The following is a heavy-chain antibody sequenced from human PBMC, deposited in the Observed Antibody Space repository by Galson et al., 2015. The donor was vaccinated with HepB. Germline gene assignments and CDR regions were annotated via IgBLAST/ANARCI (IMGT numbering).Heavy chain of an antibody. Sequence: SLRLSCAASGFTVITYWMIWVRQAPGKGLEWVANINQDGSEKNYVDFVKGRFTISRDNAKNSLYLQMNSLRVEDTAVYYCARDRAGRKLLEWLSSPRFDYWGQGTLVTVSS. J-gene: IGHJ4*02. CDR2: INQDGSEK. CDR3: ARDRAGRKLLEWLSSPRFDY. V-gene: IGHV3-7*03. CDR1: GFTVITYW. D-gene: IGHD3-3*01.